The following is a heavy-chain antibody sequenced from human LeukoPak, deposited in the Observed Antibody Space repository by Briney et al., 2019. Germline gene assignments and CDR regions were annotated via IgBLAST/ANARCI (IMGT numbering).Heavy chain of an antibody. CDR2: IIPIFGTA. V-gene: IGHV1-69*05. Sequence: SVKVSCKASGGTFSSYAISWVRQAPGQGLEWMGGIIPIFGTANYAQKFQGRVTMTRDTSTSTVYMELSSLRSEDTAVYYCASPFTDSSGLGYWGQGTLVTVSS. J-gene: IGHJ4*02. D-gene: IGHD6-25*01. CDR1: GGTFSSYA. CDR3: ASPFTDSSGLGY.